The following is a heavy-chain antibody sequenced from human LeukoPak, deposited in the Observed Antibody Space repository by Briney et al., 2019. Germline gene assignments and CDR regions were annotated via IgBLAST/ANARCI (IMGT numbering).Heavy chain of an antibody. CDR2: IKQDGSEK. J-gene: IGHJ4*02. CDR3: ARIAAGY. CDR1: GFTFSNYG. D-gene: IGHD6-25*01. V-gene: IGHV3-7*04. Sequence: GGSLRLSCEASGFTFSNYGMTWVRQAPGKGLEWVATIKQDGSEKFYVDSVKGRFTVSRDNAKNSLSLQMNNLRAEDTAMYYCARIAAGYWGQGTLVTVSS.